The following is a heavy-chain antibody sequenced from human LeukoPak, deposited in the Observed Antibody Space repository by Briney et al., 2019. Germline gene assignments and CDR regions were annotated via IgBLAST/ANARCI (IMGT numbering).Heavy chain of an antibody. V-gene: IGHV3-23*01. CDR1: GFTFSSYA. D-gene: IGHD1-26*01. Sequence: GGSLRLSCAASGFTFSSYAMSWVRQAPGKGLEWVSGISASGSSTYYAGSVKGRFTISGDNSKNTLYLQMNSLRAEDTAVYHCAKTYSGSAWYLDLWGRGTQVTVSS. J-gene: IGHJ2*01. CDR3: AKTYSGSAWYLDL. CDR2: ISASGSST.